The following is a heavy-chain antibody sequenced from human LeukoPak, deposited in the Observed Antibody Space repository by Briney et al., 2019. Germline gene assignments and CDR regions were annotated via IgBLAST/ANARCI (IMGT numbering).Heavy chain of an antibody. V-gene: IGHV3-23*01. J-gene: IGHJ3*02. Sequence: GGSLRLSCAASGFTFSSYAMSWVRQAPGKGLEWVSGISGNSVSTYYADSVKGRFTISRDNSKNTLFLQMSSLRAEDTAVYYCARGGFIATMVRGVGAFDIWGQGTMVTVSS. CDR1: GFTFSSYA. CDR3: ARGGFIATMVRGVGAFDI. CDR2: ISGNSVST. D-gene: IGHD3-10*01.